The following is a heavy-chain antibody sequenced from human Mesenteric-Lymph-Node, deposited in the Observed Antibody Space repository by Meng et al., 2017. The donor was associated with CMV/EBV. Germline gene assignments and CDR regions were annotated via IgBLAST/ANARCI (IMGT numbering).Heavy chain of an antibody. D-gene: IGHD3-3*01. CDR1: GDSITSYY. CDR2: IYYSGTT. Sequence: SETLSLTCTVSGDSITSYYWSWIRQPPGKGLEWIGHIYYSGTTNYNPSLKGRVTISVDTSKNQFSLKLSSVTAADTAVYYCARDLVTIFGVVIMLEYIDYWGQGTLVTVSS. CDR3: ARDLVTIFGVVIMLEYIDY. J-gene: IGHJ4*02. V-gene: IGHV4-59*12.